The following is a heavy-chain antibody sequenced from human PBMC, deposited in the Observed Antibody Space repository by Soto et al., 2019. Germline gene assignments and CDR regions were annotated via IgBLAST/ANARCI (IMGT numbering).Heavy chain of an antibody. D-gene: IGHD3-22*01. V-gene: IGHV3-48*02. CDR1: GFTFSNHN. CDR2: ISGSGGTV. CDR3: ARLHYDTTGYPLDY. J-gene: IGHJ4*02. Sequence: HPGGSLRLSCAASGFTFSNHNMNWVRQAPGKGLEWVSYISGSGGTVYYAGSVKGRFTISRDNAKNSLYLQMNSLSDEDTAVYYCARLHYDTTGYPLDYWGQGTLVTVSS.